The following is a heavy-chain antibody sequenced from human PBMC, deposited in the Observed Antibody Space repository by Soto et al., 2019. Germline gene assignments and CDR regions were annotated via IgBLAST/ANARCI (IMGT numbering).Heavy chain of an antibody. J-gene: IGHJ4*02. V-gene: IGHV1-8*01. CDR1: GYTFTSYD. Sequence: QVQLVQSGAEVKKPGASVKVSCKASGYTFTSYDINWVRQATGQGLEWMGWMNPNSGNTGYEQKFQGRVTKTRNTSISTAYRELSSLKSDDTAVYYCARGRVAGKTRDFDYWGQGTLVTVSS. CDR2: MNPNSGNT. CDR3: ARGRVAGKTRDFDY. D-gene: IGHD6-19*01.